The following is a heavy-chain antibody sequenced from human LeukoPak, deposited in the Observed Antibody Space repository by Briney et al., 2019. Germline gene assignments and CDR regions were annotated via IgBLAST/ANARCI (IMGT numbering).Heavy chain of an antibody. CDR1: GFTFSSYE. V-gene: IGHV3-48*03. Sequence: GGSLRLSCAASGFTFSSYEMNWIRQAPGKGLEWVSYISSSGPTIYYADSVKGRFTISRDNAKNSLYLHMNSLRAEDTAVYYCARDSPFGPGDYYYYMDVWGKGTTVTVSS. J-gene: IGHJ6*03. D-gene: IGHD3-10*01. CDR2: ISSSGPTI. CDR3: ARDSPFGPGDYYYYMDV.